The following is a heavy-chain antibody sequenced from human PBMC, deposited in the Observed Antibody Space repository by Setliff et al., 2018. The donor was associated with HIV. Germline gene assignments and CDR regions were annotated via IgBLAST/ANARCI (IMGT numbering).Heavy chain of an antibody. CDR1: GGSISSYY. CDR3: ARARGRGSGSYWPYYYGMDV. J-gene: IGHJ6*02. CDR2: IYYSGST. Sequence: SETLSLTCTVSGGSISSYYWSWIRQPPGKGLEWIGYIYYSGSTNYNPPLKGRVTISGDTSKNQVSLRLSSVTAADTAVYYCARARGRGSGSYWPYYYGMDVWGQGTTVTVSS. V-gene: IGHV4-59*08. D-gene: IGHD3-10*01.